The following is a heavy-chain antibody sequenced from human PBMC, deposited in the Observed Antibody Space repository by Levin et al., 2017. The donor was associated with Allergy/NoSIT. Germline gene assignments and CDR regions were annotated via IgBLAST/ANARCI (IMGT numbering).Heavy chain of an antibody. Sequence: SETLSLTCTVSGGSISSYYWSWIRQPPGKGLEWIGYIYYSGSTNYNPSLKSRVTISVDTSKNQFSLKLSSVTAADTAVYYCARVDYYVSSGYYPHSVAFDIWGQGTMVTVSS. CDR2: IYYSGST. J-gene: IGHJ3*02. CDR1: GGSISSYY. CDR3: ARVDYYVSSGYYPHSVAFDI. V-gene: IGHV4-59*01. D-gene: IGHD3-22*01.